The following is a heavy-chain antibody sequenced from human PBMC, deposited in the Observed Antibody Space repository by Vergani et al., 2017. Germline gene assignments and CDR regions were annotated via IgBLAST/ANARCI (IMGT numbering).Heavy chain of an antibody. CDR2: IYTSGST. CDR1: GGSISSGGYY. CDR3: ARFRYCSRTKYY. Sequence: QVQLQESGPGLVKPSQTLSLTCTVSGGSISSGGYYWSWIRQHPGKGLEWIGRIYTSGSTNYNPSLKSRVTMSVDTSKNQFSLKLSSVTAADTAVYYCARFRYCSRTKYYWGQGTLVTVSS. V-gene: IGHV4-61*02. J-gene: IGHJ4*02. D-gene: IGHD2-15*01.